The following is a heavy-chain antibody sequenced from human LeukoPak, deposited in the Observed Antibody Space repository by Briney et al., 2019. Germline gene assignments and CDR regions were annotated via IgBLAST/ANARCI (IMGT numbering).Heavy chain of an antibody. V-gene: IGHV3-53*01. D-gene: IGHD1-20*01. J-gene: IGHJ4*02. CDR2: IYGGGNI. Sequence: GGSLRLSCAASGFTVSSNYMNWVRQAPGKGLEWVSVIYGGGNIYYADSVKGRFTISRDNSKNTLYLQMNSLRAEDTAVYYCARGYNWNDDRWYYFDYWGQGTLVTVSS. CDR3: ARGYNWNDDRWYYFDY. CDR1: GFTVSSNY.